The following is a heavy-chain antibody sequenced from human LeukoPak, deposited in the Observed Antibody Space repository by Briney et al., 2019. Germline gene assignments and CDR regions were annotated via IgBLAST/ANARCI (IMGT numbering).Heavy chain of an antibody. CDR3: VPGGGFAY. Sequence: PGGTLRLSCAPSGLTISRDSRHWVRQAPGKGLVWVSRIYSDGITTHYAESVKGRFTISRDDAKNTVHLQMNSLRADDTAVYYCVPGGGFAYWVQGSLVSVSS. CDR2: IYSDGITT. V-gene: IGHV3-74*01. CDR1: GLTISRDS. J-gene: IGHJ4*02. D-gene: IGHD4-23*01.